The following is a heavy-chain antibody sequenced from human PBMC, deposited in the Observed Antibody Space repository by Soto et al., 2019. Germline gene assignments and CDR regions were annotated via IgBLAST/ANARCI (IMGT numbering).Heavy chain of an antibody. D-gene: IGHD4-4*01. Sequence: PSETLSLTCTVSGGSISSSSYYWGWIRQPPGKGLEWIGSIFYSGSTYYNPSLKSRVTISVDTSKNQFSLKLSSVTAADTAVYYCARQSRYSSPDAFDIWGQGTMVTVSS. J-gene: IGHJ3*02. CDR3: ARQSRYSSPDAFDI. CDR2: IFYSGST. CDR1: GGSISSSSYY. V-gene: IGHV4-39*01.